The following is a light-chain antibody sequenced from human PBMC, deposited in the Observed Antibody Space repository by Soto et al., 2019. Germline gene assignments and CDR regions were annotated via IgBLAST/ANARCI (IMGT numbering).Light chain of an antibody. CDR2: EVS. Sequence: QSALTQPASVSGSPGQSITISCTGTSSDVGGYNYVSWYQQHPGKAPKPMIYEVSNRPSGVSNRFSGSKSGNTVSLTISGLQAEDEADYYCSSYTSSSTLVFGGGTKLTVL. CDR1: SSDVGGYNY. J-gene: IGLJ2*01. V-gene: IGLV2-14*01. CDR3: SSYTSSSTLV.